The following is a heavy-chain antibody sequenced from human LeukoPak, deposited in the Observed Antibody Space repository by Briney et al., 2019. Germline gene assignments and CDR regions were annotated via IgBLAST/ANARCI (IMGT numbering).Heavy chain of an antibody. J-gene: IGHJ6*02. CDR2: IIPIFGTA. CDR1: GGTFGSYA. D-gene: IGHD6-19*01. V-gene: IGHV1-69*13. Sequence: SVKVSCKASGGTFGSYAISWVRQAPGQGLEWMGGIIPIFGTANYAQKFQGRVTITADESTSTAYMELSSLRSEDTAVYYCARDLTSNVAVTEYHYYAMDVWGQGTTVTVSS. CDR3: ARDLTSNVAVTEYHYYAMDV.